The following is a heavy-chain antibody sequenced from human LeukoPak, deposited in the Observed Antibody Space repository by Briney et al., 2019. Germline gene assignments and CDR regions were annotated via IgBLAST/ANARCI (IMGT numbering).Heavy chain of an antibody. Sequence: GGSLRLSCAASGFTFSSYAMSWVRQAPGKGLEWASSISSSSSYIYYADSVKGRFTISRDNAKNSLYLQMNSLRAEDTAVYYCATEGYCSSTSCYSTYYYYGMDVWGQGTTVTVSS. CDR3: ATEGYCSSTSCYSTYYYYGMDV. CDR2: ISSSSSYI. V-gene: IGHV3-21*01. D-gene: IGHD2-2*01. CDR1: GFTFSSYA. J-gene: IGHJ6*02.